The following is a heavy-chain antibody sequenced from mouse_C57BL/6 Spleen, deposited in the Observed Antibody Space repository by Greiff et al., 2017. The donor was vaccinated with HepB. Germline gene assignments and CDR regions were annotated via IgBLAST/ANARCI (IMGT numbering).Heavy chain of an antibody. CDR1: GYTFTSYW. Sequence: QVQLKQPGAELVRPGSSVKLSCKASGYTFTSYWMHWVKQRPIQGLEWIGNIDPSDSETHYNQKFKDKATLTVDKSSSTAYMQLSSLTSEDSAVYYCAREGDYYGSSWYFDVWGTGTTVTVSS. V-gene: IGHV1-52*01. CDR2: IDPSDSET. J-gene: IGHJ1*03. D-gene: IGHD1-1*01. CDR3: AREGDYYGSSWYFDV.